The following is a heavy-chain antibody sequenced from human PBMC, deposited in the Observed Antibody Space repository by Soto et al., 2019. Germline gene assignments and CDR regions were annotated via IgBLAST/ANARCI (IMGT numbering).Heavy chain of an antibody. D-gene: IGHD2-21*01. J-gene: IGHJ4*02. CDR1: GFAFTSYS. CDR2: TSSSGSTI. CDR3: ARGGRDGYNPSGLL. Sequence: EVQLVESGGGLVQPGGSLRLSCAASGFAFTSYSMNWVRQAPGKGLEWVSYTSSSGSTIYYADSVKGRFTISRDNAKNSLYLQMNSLRDEDTAVYYGARGGRDGYNPSGLLWGQGTLVTVSS. V-gene: IGHV3-48*02.